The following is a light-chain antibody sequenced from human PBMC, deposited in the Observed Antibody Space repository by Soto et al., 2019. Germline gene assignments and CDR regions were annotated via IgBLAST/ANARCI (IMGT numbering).Light chain of an antibody. Sequence: QSVLTQPASVSGSPGQSITIYCTGTSSDVGAYNYVSWYQQHPGKVSKLMIYDVSNRPSGVSNRFSGSKSGNTASLTLSGLQAEDEADYYCSSYTNTKSYVFGTGTKLTVL. CDR2: DVS. J-gene: IGLJ1*01. V-gene: IGLV2-14*03. CDR1: SSDVGAYNY. CDR3: SSYTNTKSYV.